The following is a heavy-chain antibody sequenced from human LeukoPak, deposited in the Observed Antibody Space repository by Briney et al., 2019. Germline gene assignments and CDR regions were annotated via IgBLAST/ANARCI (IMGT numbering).Heavy chain of an antibody. V-gene: IGHV4-34*01. J-gene: IGHJ4*02. CDR1: GGSFSGYY. D-gene: IGHD3-3*01. Sequence: NASETLSLTCAVYGGSFSGYYWSWIRQPPGKGLEWIGEINHSGSTNYNPSLKSRVTISVDTYKNQFSLKLSSVTAADTAVYYCARYGPGMWSGYYTGLGFDYWGQGTLVTVS. CDR3: ARYGPGMWSGYYTGLGFDY. CDR2: INHSGST.